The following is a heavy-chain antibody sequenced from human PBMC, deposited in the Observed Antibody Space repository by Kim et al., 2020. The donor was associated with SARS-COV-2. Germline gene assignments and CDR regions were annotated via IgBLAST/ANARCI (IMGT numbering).Heavy chain of an antibody. D-gene: IGHD5-12*01. CDR2: NGNT. CDR3: ARDWGATS. J-gene: IGHJ4*02. V-gene: IGHV1-18*01. Sequence: NGNTNYAQKLQARVTMTTDTSTSTAYMELRSLRSDDTAVYYCARDWGATSWGQGTLVTVSS.